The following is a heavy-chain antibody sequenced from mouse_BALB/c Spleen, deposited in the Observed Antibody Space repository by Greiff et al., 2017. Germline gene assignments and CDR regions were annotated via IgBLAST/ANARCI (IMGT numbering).Heavy chain of an antibody. CDR1: GYSITSDYA. CDR3: SKHYDGWYFDV. Sequence: EVQLQESGPGLVKPSQSLSLTCTVTGYSITSDYAWNWIRQFPGNKLEWMGYISYSGSTSYNPSLKSRISITRDTSKNQFFLQLNSVTTEDTATYYCSKHYDGWYFDVWGAGTTVTVSS. J-gene: IGHJ1*01. D-gene: IGHD1-2*01. CDR2: ISYSGST. V-gene: IGHV3-2*02.